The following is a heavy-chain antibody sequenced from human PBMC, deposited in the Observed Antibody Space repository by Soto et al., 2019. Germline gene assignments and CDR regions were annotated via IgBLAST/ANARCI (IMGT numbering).Heavy chain of an antibody. J-gene: IGHJ4*02. Sequence: GGSLRLSCAASGFTVSSNYMSWVRQAPGKGLEWVSVIYSGGSTYYADSVKGRFTISRDNSKNTMYLKMNSLRAEDTAVYYCARGEAYCSSTSCYWDPYYFDYWGQGTMVTVSS. CDR2: IYSGGST. V-gene: IGHV3-53*01. D-gene: IGHD2-2*01. CDR1: GFTVSSNY. CDR3: ARGEAYCSSTSCYWDPYYFDY.